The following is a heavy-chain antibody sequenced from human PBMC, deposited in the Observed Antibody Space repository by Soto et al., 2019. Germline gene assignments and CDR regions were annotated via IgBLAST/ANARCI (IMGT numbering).Heavy chain of an antibody. D-gene: IGHD6-19*01. CDR1: GFTFSSYA. V-gene: IGHV3-30-3*02. Sequence: GGSLRLSCAASGFTFSSYAMHWVRQAPGKGLEWVAVISYDGSNKYYADSVKGRFTISRDNSKNTLYLQMNSLRAEDTAVYYCAKSQLAVDYYYYYGMDVWGQGTTVTVSS. CDR3: AKSQLAVDYYYYYGMDV. J-gene: IGHJ6*02. CDR2: ISYDGSNK.